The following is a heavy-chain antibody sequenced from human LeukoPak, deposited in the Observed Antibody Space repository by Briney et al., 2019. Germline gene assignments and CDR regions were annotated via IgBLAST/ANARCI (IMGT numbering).Heavy chain of an antibody. V-gene: IGHV4-59*01. CDR3: ARVAPTSAFDI. Sequence: KPSETLSLTCTVSGGSISSYYWSWIRQPPGKGLEWIGYIYYSGSTNYNPSLKSRVTISVDTSENQFSLKLSSVTAADTAVYYCARVAPTSAFDIWGQGTMVTVSS. J-gene: IGHJ3*02. CDR1: GGSISSYY. D-gene: IGHD2/OR15-2a*01. CDR2: IYYSGST.